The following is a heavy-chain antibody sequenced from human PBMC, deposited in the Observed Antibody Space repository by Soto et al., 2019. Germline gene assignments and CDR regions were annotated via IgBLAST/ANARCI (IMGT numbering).Heavy chain of an antibody. D-gene: IGHD2-2*01. CDR1: GFTFSSYA. CDR3: ARDGDIVVVNYMDV. CDR2: ISSNGGST. Sequence: PGGSLRLSCAVSGFTFSSYAMHWVRQAPGKGLEYVSAISSNGGSTYYANSVKGRFTISRDNSKNTLYLQMGSLRAEDMAVYYCARDGDIVVVNYMDVCGKGTTVTVSS. V-gene: IGHV3-64*01. J-gene: IGHJ6*03.